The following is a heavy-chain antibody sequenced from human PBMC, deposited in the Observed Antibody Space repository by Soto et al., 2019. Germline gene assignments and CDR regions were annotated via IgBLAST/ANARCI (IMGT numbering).Heavy chain of an antibody. D-gene: IGHD3-16*01. CDR2: IDSSGVNT. CDR3: VSWVSAHFDY. Sequence: LSLSFAASRYTFKSHGLSLVRQAPGKGLEWVSTIDSSGVNTHYADSVKGRFTISRDNSRNTLHLQMHDLRADDTALYYRVSWVSAHFDYWGQGTVVTVSS. V-gene: IGHV3-23*01. CDR1: RYTFKSHG. J-gene: IGHJ4*02.